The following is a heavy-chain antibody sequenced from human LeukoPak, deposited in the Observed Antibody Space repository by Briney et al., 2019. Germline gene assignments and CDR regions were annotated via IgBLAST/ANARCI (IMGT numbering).Heavy chain of an antibody. D-gene: IGHD6-13*01. V-gene: IGHV3-7*01. CDR3: ATRITISSSWYYFDY. J-gene: IGHJ4*02. CDR2: IKQDGSEK. CDR1: GFTFSSYW. Sequence: GGSRRLSCAASGFTFSSYWMSWVRQAPGKGLEWVANIKQDGSEKYYVDSVKGRFTISRDNAKNSLYLQMNSLRAEDTAVYYCATRITISSSWYYFDYWGQGTLVTVSS.